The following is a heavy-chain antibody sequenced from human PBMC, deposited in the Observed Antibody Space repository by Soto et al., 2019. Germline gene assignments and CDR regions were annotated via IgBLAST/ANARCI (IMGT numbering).Heavy chain of an antibody. J-gene: IGHJ6*03. D-gene: IGHD5-18*01. CDR1: GYTFTGYY. Sequence: GASVKVSCKASGYTFTGYYMHWVRQAPGQGLEWMGWINPNSGGTNYAQKFQGWVTMTRDTSISTAYMELSRLRSDDTAVYYCARGFGGYRSNYYYYYVDVWGKGTTVTVSS. V-gene: IGHV1-2*04. CDR3: ARGFGGYRSNYYYYYVDV. CDR2: INPNSGGT.